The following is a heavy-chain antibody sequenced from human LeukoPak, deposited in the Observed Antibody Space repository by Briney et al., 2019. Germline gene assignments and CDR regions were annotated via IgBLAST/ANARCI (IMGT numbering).Heavy chain of an antibody. J-gene: IGHJ4*02. CDR1: GGSVSSSSYY. D-gene: IGHD5-18*01. V-gene: IGHV4-39*07. CDR3: ARVSGYSYGPIDY. Sequence: PSETLSLTCTVSGGSVSSSSYYWGWIRQPPGKGLEWIGSIYYSGSTYYNPSLKSRVTISVDTSKNQFSLKLSSVTAADTAVYYCARVSGYSYGPIDYWGQGTLVIVSS. CDR2: IYYSGST.